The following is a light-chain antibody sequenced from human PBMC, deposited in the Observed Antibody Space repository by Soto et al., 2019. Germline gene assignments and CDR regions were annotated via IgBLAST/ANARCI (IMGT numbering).Light chain of an antibody. CDR1: SSDVGGYNY. J-gene: IGLJ1*01. V-gene: IGLV2-14*01. CDR2: DVS. Sequence: QSVLTQPASGSGSPGQSITISCTGTSSDVGGYNYVSWYQQHPGKAPKLMIYDVSNRPSGVSNRFSGSKSGNTASLTISGLQAEDAADYYCSSYTSSSPLYVFGTGTKVTV. CDR3: SSYTSSSPLYV.